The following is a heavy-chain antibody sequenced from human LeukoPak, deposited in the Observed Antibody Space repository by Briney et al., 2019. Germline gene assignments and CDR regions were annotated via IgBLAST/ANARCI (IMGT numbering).Heavy chain of an antibody. D-gene: IGHD4-23*01. V-gene: IGHV3-53*01. J-gene: IGHJ4*02. CDR1: GFIVSSNY. Sequence: GGSLRLSCAASGFIVSSNYMSWVGQAPGKGLEWVSVIYRGGSTYYADSVKGRFTISRDNSKNMVYLQMNSLRAEDTAVYYCATFSYAGNAGGSVGYWGQGTLVTVSS. CDR2: IYRGGST. CDR3: ATFSYAGNAGGSVGY.